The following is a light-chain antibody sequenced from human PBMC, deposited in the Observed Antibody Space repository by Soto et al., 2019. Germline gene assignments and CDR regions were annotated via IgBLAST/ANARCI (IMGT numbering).Light chain of an antibody. CDR1: NXDVGRYNL. V-gene: IGLV2-23*02. Sequence: QSALTQPASVSGSPGQSITISCTGTNXDVGRYNLVSWYQQRPGQAPQVLIYEVTKRPSGVSDRFSGSKSGNTASLTISGLQAEDEGEYFCCSYESSTTYVIFGGGTKSPS. J-gene: IGLJ2*01. CDR2: EVT. CDR3: CSYESSTTYVI.